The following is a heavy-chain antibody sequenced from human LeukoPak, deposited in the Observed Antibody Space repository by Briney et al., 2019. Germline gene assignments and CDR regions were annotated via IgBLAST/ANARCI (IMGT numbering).Heavy chain of an antibody. CDR3: ARETRIRNYYDSGAYYYGGYFDY. CDR2: ISSSGSTI. CDR1: GFTFSSYE. Sequence: PGGSLGLSCAASGFTFSSYEVNWVRQAPGKGLEWVSYISSSGSTIYYADSVKGRFTISRDNAKNSLYLQMNSLRAEDTAIYYCARETRIRNYYDSGAYYYGGYFDYWGQGTLVTVSS. V-gene: IGHV3-48*03. J-gene: IGHJ4*02. D-gene: IGHD3-22*01.